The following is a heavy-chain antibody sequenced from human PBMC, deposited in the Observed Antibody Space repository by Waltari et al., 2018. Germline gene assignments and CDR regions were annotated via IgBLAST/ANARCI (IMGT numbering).Heavy chain of an antibody. Sequence: QVQLQESGPGLVKPSETLSLTCTVSGYSISSGYYWGWIRQPPGKGLEWIGSIYHSGSTDYNPSLKSRVTISVDTSKNQFSLKLSSVTAADTAVYYCARDPSPEGPLRFLEWLAWYFDLWGRGTLVTVSS. CDR3: ARDPSPEGPLRFLEWLAWYFDL. CDR2: IYHSGST. V-gene: IGHV4-38-2*02. D-gene: IGHD3-3*01. CDR1: GYSISSGYY. J-gene: IGHJ2*01.